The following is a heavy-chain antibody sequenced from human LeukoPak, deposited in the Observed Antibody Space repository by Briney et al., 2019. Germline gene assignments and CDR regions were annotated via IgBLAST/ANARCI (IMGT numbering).Heavy chain of an antibody. CDR2: ISAYNGNT. Sequence: ASVKVSCKASGYTFTSYGISWVRQAPGQGLEWMGWISAYNGNTNYAQKLQGRVTMTTDTSTSTAYMELRSLRSDDTAVYYCARVHTIAVAGLGYYFDYWGQGTLVTVSS. CDR1: GYTFTSYG. V-gene: IGHV1-18*01. D-gene: IGHD6-19*01. CDR3: ARVHTIAVAGLGYYFDY. J-gene: IGHJ4*02.